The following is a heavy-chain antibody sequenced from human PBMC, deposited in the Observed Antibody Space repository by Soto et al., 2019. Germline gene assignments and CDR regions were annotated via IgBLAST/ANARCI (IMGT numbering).Heavy chain of an antibody. D-gene: IGHD3-3*01. J-gene: IGHJ6*02. Sequence: SETLSLTCAVYGGSFSGYYWSWIRQPPGKGLEWIGEINHSGSTNYNPSLKSRVTISVDTSKNQFSLKLSSVTAADTAVYYCARGTNYDFWSGSGYYYYYGMDVWGLGTTVTVSS. CDR3: ARGTNYDFWSGSGYYYYYGMDV. CDR2: INHSGST. CDR1: GGSFSGYY. V-gene: IGHV4-34*01.